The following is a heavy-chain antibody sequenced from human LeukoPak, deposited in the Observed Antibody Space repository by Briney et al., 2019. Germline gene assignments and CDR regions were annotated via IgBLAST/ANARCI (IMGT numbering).Heavy chain of an antibody. CDR3: ARDVPTIVGALDY. J-gene: IGHJ4*02. CDR1: GVTFRTDS. CDR2: VNSDSRTK. D-gene: IGHD1-26*01. Sequence: PGGSLRLSCEASGVTFRTDSMNWVRQAPGKGLEWLSYVNSDSRTKHYADSVEGRFTISRDNAKNSLYLQMNSLRADDTAVYYCARDVPTIVGALDYWGQGTLVTVSS. V-gene: IGHV3-48*04.